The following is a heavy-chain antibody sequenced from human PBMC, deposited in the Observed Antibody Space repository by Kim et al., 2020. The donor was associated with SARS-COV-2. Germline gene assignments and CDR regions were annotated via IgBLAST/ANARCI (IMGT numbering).Heavy chain of an antibody. CDR3: TSASSIVRFDD. D-gene: IGHD3-10*02. Sequence: GGSLRLSCAASGFTFSTYTINWVRQAPGKGLEWISYISSVNGSIYSDYAVNGRFTCTSDNAKTSDYLQMNMMSAEATAVYYCTSASSIVRFDDWGQGTL. CDR1: GFTFSTYT. CDR2: ISSVNGSI. J-gene: IGHJ4*02. V-gene: IGHV3-21*06.